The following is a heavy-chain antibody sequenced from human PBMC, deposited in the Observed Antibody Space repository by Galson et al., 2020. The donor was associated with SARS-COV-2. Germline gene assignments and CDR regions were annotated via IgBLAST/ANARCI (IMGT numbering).Heavy chain of an antibody. CDR3: AKDLGYYGSGSYYSGGWSPFDY. D-gene: IGHD3-10*01. Sequence: GGSLRLSCAAPGSTLDDYAMPWARQAPGKGLEWASGIRWNSGSISYANSLKGRFTISRDNAKNSLYLQMNSLRAEDTALYYCAKDLGYYGSGSYYSGGWSPFDYWGQGTLVAVSS. CDR1: GSTLDDYA. CDR2: IRWNSGSI. J-gene: IGHJ4*02. V-gene: IGHV3-9*01.